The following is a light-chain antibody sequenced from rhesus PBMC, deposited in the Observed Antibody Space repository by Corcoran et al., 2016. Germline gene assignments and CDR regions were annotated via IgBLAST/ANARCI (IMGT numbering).Light chain of an antibody. V-gene: IGLV2-19*02. CDR1: NTDIGYYNS. J-gene: IGLJ1*01. CDR3: SSNAGGCSFV. Sequence: QAAPTQSPSVSGSRGQSVTIFCNGTNTDIGYYNSVSWYQQHPGKAPKLMIYEVSNRPSGVSDRFFGSKSGNTASLTISGLQAEDVADYYCSSNAGGCSFVFGVGTRLTVL. CDR2: EVS.